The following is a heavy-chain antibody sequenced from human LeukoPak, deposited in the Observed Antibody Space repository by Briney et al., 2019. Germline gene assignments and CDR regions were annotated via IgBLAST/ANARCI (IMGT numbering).Heavy chain of an antibody. D-gene: IGHD3-3*01. CDR1: GYTFTSNG. CDR2: ISVYNGNT. Sequence: ASVKVSCKASGYTFTSNGIMWVRQAPGQGLEWMGWISVYNGNTKYAQKLQGRVTMTADTSTSTAYMELRSLKFDDTAVYYCARKVSWSGYADHWGQGTLVSVSS. J-gene: IGHJ4*02. CDR3: ARKVSWSGYADH. V-gene: IGHV1-18*01.